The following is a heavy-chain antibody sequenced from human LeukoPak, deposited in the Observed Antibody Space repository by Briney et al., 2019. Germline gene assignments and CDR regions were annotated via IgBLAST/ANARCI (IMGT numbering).Heavy chain of an antibody. CDR2: IYYSGSN. CDR3: AREAIYDYGGNGFDP. CDR1: GASIRNFY. Sequence: SETLSLTCTVSGASIRNFYWNWVRQSPGKGLEWIGHIYYSGSNNYNPSLNSRVTMSVDTSNNQFSLRLSSVTAADTAVYYCAREAIYDYGGNGFDPWGQGTLVTVSS. D-gene: IGHD4-23*01. J-gene: IGHJ5*02. V-gene: IGHV4-59*01.